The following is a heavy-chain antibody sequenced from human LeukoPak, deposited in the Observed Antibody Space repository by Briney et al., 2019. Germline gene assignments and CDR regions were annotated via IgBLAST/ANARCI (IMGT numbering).Heavy chain of an antibody. V-gene: IGHV3-7*03. CDR2: VNRDGSET. J-gene: IGHJ6*02. CDR1: GFTLSNHW. Sequence: GGSLRLSCAASGFTLSNHWMTWVRQVPGRGPEWVANVNRDGSETYYLDSVKGRFTISKDNAKNSLYLQMSSLRAEDTALYHCARNNGMDVWGQGTTVIVSS. CDR3: ARNNGMDV.